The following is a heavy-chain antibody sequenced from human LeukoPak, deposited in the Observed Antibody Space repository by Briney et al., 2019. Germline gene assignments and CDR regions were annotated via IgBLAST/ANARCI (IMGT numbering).Heavy chain of an antibody. D-gene: IGHD2-15*01. J-gene: IGHJ4*02. V-gene: IGHV3-23*01. CDR3: AKGCGGSCYSEFDY. CDR1: GFTFSKYA. Sequence: GGSLRLSCAASGFTFSKYAMSWVRQAPGKGLECVSGISGSGGSTYYADSVKGRFTISRDNSKNTLYLQMNSLRAEDTAIYYCAKGCGGSCYSEFDYWGQGTLVTVSS. CDR2: ISGSGGST.